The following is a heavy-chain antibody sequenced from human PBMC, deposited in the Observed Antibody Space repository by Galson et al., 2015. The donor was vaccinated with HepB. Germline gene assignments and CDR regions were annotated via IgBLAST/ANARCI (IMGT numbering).Heavy chain of an antibody. J-gene: IGHJ3*02. D-gene: IGHD6-19*01. CDR2: ISWNRGSI. CDR1: GFTFDDYA. V-gene: IGHV3-9*01. Sequence: SLRLSCAASGFTFDDYAMHWVRHAPGQGLEWVSGISWNRGSIGYADSVKGRFTISRDNAKNSLYLQMNSLRAEDTALYDCAKDIAVAGTFPGAFEIWGQGTMVTVSS. CDR3: AKDIAVAGTFPGAFEI.